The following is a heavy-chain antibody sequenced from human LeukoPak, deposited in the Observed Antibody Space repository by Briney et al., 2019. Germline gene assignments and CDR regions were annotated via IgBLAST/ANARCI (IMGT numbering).Heavy chain of an antibody. Sequence: GGSLRLSCAASGFTFSSYGMHWVRQAPGKGLEWLALMRFDGAMRYLESVQGRFTVSRDNSKKNLYLEMSRLTVDDAGVYFCAKNHGPNEESDYYMDVWGKGTRVSISS. CDR1: GFTFSSYG. CDR2: MRFDGAM. CDR3: AKNHGPNEESDYYMDV. J-gene: IGHJ6*03. V-gene: IGHV3-30*02. D-gene: IGHD1-1*01.